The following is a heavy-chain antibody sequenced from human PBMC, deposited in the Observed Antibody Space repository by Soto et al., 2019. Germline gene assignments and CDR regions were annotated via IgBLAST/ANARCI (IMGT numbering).Heavy chain of an antibody. Sequence: EVQLVESGGGLVQPGGSLRLSCAASGFTFSSYWMHWVRQAPGKGLVWVSRINSDGSSTSYADSVKGRFTISRDNAKNMLYLQMNSLRAEDTAVYYCARDKPYDSSGYWGTDYWGQGTLVTVSS. CDR3: ARDKPYDSSGYWGTDY. J-gene: IGHJ4*02. D-gene: IGHD3-22*01. CDR2: INSDGSST. CDR1: GFTFSSYW. V-gene: IGHV3-74*01.